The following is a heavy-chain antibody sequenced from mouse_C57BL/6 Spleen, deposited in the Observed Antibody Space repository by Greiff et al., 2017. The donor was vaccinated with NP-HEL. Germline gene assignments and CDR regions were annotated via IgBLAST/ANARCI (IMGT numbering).Heavy chain of an antibody. Sequence: EVKLQESGPGLVKPSQSLSLTCSVTGYSITSGYYWNWIRQFPGNKLEWMGYISYDGSNNYNPSLKNRISITRDTSKNQFFLKLNSVTPEDTATYYCARVELRLPIAYWGQGTLVTVSA. V-gene: IGHV3-6*01. J-gene: IGHJ3*01. CDR1: GYSITSGYY. D-gene: IGHD3-2*02. CDR2: ISYDGSN. CDR3: ARVELRLPIAY.